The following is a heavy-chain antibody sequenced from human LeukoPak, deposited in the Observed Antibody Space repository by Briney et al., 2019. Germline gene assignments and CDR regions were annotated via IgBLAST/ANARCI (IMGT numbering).Heavy chain of an antibody. D-gene: IGHD2/OR15-2a*01. Sequence: PGGSLRLSCAASGFTFSSHWMSWVRQAPGKGLEWVATMNQDGREKYYVDPVKGRFTISRDNAENSLYLQMNSLRAADTALYYCARDHFAIGLFFDSWGQGNLVAVSS. CDR2: MNQDGREK. CDR1: GFTFSSHW. CDR3: ARDHFAIGLFFDS. J-gene: IGHJ4*02. V-gene: IGHV3-7*01.